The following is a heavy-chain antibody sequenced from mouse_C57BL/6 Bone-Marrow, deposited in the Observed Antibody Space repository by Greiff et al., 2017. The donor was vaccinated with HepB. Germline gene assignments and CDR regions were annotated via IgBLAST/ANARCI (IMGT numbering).Heavy chain of an antibody. D-gene: IGHD1-1*01. V-gene: IGHV10-1*01. Sequence: EVMLVESGGGLVQPKGSLKLSCAASGFSFNTYAMNWVRQAPGKGLEWVARIRSKSNNYATYYADSVKDRFTISRDDSESMLYLQMNNLKTEDTAMYYCVRDYYGSSSFAYWGQGTLVTVSA. J-gene: IGHJ3*01. CDR1: GFSFNTYA. CDR3: VRDYYGSSSFAY. CDR2: IRSKSNNYAT.